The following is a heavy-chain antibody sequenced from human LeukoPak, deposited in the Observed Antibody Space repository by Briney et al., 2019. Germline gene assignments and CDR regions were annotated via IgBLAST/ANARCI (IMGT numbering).Heavy chain of an antibody. V-gene: IGHV3-53*01. D-gene: IGHD3-10*01. Sequence: GGSLRLSCAASGFTFSSYAMSWVRQAPGKGLEWVSVIYSGGSTYYADSVKGRFTISRDNSKNPLYLQMNSLRAEDTAVYYCALFRGSGNYYFAYWGQGTLVTVSS. CDR3: ALFRGSGNYYFAY. CDR1: GFTFSSYA. J-gene: IGHJ4*02. CDR2: IYSGGST.